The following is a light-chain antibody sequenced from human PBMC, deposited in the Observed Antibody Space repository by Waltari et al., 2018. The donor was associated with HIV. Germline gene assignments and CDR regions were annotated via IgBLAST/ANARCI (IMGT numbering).Light chain of an antibody. Sequence: QSVLTQPPSVSEAPRQRVTISCSGSSSNIGNNAVNWYQQLPGKPPKLLIYYDDRLASGVSDRFSGSKSGTSASLAISGFQSEDESDYYCAAWDDSLNGVVFGGGTKLTVL. J-gene: IGLJ2*01. CDR1: SSNIGNNA. V-gene: IGLV1-36*01. CDR3: AAWDDSLNGVV. CDR2: YDD.